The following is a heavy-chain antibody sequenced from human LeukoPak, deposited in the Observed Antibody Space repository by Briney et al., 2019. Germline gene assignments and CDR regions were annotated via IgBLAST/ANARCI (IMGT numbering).Heavy chain of an antibody. Sequence: GGSLRLSCAASGFTFSSYAMSWVRQAPGKGLEWVSGISGSGGSTYYADSVKGRFTISRDNSKNTLYLQMNSLTAEDTAVYYCAKDSVPYCYGSGSYPDYWGQGTLVTVSS. V-gene: IGHV3-23*01. D-gene: IGHD3-10*01. CDR3: AKDSVPYCYGSGSYPDY. J-gene: IGHJ4*02. CDR1: GFTFSSYA. CDR2: ISGSGGST.